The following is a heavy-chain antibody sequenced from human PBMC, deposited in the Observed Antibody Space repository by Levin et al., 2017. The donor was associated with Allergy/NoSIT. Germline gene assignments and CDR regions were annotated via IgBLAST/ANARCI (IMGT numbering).Heavy chain of an antibody. Sequence: PSETLSLTCTVSGGSISSGGYYWSWIRQHPGKGLEWIGYIYYSGSTYYNPSLKSRVTISVDTSKNQFSLKLSSVTAADTAVYYCAREKGRGYSGYDPQRDILAIDYWGQGTLVTVSS. CDR1: GGSISSGGYY. J-gene: IGHJ4*02. V-gene: IGHV4-31*03. CDR3: AREKGRGYSGYDPQRDILAIDY. D-gene: IGHD5-12*01. CDR2: IYYSGST.